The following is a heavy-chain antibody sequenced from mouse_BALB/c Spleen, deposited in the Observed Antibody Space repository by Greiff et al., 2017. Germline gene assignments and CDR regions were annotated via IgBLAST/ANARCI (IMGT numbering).Heavy chain of an antibody. CDR3: ARRAPFITTATYAMDY. CDR2: ISSGSSTI. D-gene: IGHD1-2*01. Sequence: EVMLVESGGGLVKPGGSLKLSCAASGFTFSSFGTHWVRQAPEKGLEWVAYISSGSSTIYYADTVKGRFTISRDNPKNTLFLQMTSLRSEDTAMYYCARRAPFITTATYAMDYWGQGTSVTVSS. CDR1: GFTFSSFG. J-gene: IGHJ4*01. V-gene: IGHV5-17*02.